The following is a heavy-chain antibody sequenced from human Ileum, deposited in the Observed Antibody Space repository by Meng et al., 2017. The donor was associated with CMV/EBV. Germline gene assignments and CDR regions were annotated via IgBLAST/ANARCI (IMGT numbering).Heavy chain of an antibody. CDR1: GEPLNGFF. Sequence: QVQLKQWVAGLWNTSGTLSLTCAVSGEPLNGFFCSWIRQPPGRGLEWIGEVNNRGRTNYNPSLKRRLTISIDTSKRQLSLMVTSVTAADSAIYYCASGRLQFTPSALQHWGPGTLVTVSS. J-gene: IGHJ1*01. CDR3: ASGRLQFTPSALQH. CDR2: VNNRGRT. V-gene: IGHV4-34*02. D-gene: IGHD5-24*01.